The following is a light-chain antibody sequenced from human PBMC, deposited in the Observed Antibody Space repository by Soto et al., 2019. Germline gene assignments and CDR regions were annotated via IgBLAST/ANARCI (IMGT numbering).Light chain of an antibody. J-gene: IGLJ3*02. Sequence: NFMLTQPHSVSDSPGKTVIISCTRSSGSIASNYVQWYQQRPGSSPTTVIYEDNQRPSGVPDRFSGSIDSSSNSASLTVSGLETEDGADYYCQSCDATNQVFGGGTKLTVL. CDR2: EDN. CDR3: QSCDATNQV. CDR1: SGSIASNY. V-gene: IGLV6-57*01.